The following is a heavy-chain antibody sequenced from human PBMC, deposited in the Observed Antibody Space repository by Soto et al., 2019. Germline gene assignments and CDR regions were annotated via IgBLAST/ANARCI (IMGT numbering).Heavy chain of an antibody. V-gene: IGHV4-34*01. D-gene: IGHD3-16*01. J-gene: IGHJ4*02. CDR3: ARHGGYYFDY. Sequence: QVQLQQWGAGLLKPSETLSLTCAVYSGSFSVYYWSWIRQPPGKGLEWIGELYQGLSIIYNPSLDSLVTISGDSSKNQFTLKLRSVTAADTAVYYCARHGGYYFDYWGQGTLVTVSS. CDR1: SGSFSVYY. CDR2: LYQGLSI.